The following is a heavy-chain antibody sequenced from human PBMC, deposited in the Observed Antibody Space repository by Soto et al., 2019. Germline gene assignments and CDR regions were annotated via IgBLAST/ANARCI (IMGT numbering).Heavy chain of an antibody. CDR3: ARALRSYYFDY. V-gene: IGHV4-31*03. Sequence: SETLSLTCTVSGASISSGYYWTWIRQHPGKGLEWIGYIYYNGNTFYNPSLKSRLTISLDTSKTQFSLKLSSVTAADSAMYYCARALRSYYFDYWGQGTLVTVSS. CDR2: IYYNGNT. D-gene: IGHD3-16*02. CDR1: GASISSGYY. J-gene: IGHJ4*02.